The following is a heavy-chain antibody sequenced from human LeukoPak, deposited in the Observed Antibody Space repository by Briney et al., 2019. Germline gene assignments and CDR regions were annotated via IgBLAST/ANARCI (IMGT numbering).Heavy chain of an antibody. V-gene: IGHV3-73*01. Sequence: GGSLRLSCAASGFTFSGSAMHWVRQASGKGLEGVGRIRSKANNYATAYAASVKGRFTISRDDSKNTAYLQMNSLKTEDTAVYYCTSSDYVPNSYMDVWGKGTTVTVSS. CDR1: GFTFSGSA. J-gene: IGHJ6*03. CDR2: IRSKANNYAT. CDR3: TSSDYVPNSYMDV. D-gene: IGHD4-23*01.